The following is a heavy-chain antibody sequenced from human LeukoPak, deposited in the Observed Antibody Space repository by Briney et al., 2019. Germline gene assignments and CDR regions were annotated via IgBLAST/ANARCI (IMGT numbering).Heavy chain of an antibody. Sequence: ASVKVSCKTSGYSFTDYYMHWVRQAPGQGLEWMGWINPNSGGTSSAQKFQGRVTMTRDTSITTVYIEVSWLTSDDTAIYYCARADRLHGGPYLIGPWGQGTLVTVYS. D-gene: IGHD2-21*01. CDR3: ARADRLHGGPYLIGP. V-gene: IGHV1-2*02. J-gene: IGHJ5*02. CDR2: INPNSGGT. CDR1: GYSFTDYY.